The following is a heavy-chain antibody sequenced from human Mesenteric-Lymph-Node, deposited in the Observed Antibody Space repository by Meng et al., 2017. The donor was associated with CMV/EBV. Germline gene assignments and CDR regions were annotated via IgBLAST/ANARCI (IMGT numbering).Heavy chain of an antibody. CDR2: ITWNSGYI. Sequence: SLKISCAASGFKFDDYAMHWVRQAPGKGLEWVAGITWNSGYIAYADSVKGRFAISRDSAKNSLYLQMNSLRVEDTAVYYCARDNTLAYWGQGTLVTVSS. D-gene: IGHD2-2*02. J-gene: IGHJ4*02. CDR1: GFKFDDYA. CDR3: ARDNTLAY. V-gene: IGHV3-9*01.